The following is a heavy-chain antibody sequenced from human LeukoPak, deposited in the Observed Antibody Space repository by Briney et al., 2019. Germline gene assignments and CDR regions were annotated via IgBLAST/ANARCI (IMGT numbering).Heavy chain of an antibody. CDR1: GFTFSSYA. J-gene: IGHJ6*03. V-gene: IGHV3-30*04. CDR2: ISYDGSNK. D-gene: IGHD6-13*01. Sequence: GGSLRLSCAASGFTFSSYAMHWVRQAPGKGLEWVAVISYDGSNKYYADFVKGRFTISRDNSKNTLYLQMNSLRAEDTAVYYCAREVAAAGTDYYYYMDVWGKGTTVTVSS. CDR3: AREVAAAGTDYYYYMDV.